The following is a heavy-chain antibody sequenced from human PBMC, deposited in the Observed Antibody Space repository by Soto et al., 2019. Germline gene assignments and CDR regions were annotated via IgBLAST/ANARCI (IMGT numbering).Heavy chain of an antibody. CDR1: GGSISSGGYY. D-gene: IGHD3-22*01. V-gene: IGHV4-31*03. CDR3: ARDARGYPFDY. Sequence: SETLSLTCTVSGGSISSGGYYWSWIRQHPGKGLEWIGYIYYSGSTYYNPSLKSRVTISVDTSKNQFSLKLSPVTAADTAVYYCARDARGYPFDYWGQGTLVTVSS. CDR2: IYYSGST. J-gene: IGHJ4*02.